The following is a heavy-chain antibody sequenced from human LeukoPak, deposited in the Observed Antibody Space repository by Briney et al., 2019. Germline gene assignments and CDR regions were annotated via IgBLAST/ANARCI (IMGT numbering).Heavy chain of an antibody. Sequence: GGSLRLSCAASGFTFSTYSMNWVRQAPGKGLEWVSSISYTNAIFYADSVKGRFTISRDNAKNALYLQMYSLRAEDTAVYYCARGIRVVRGVIIRYYYMDVWGKGTTVTISS. V-gene: IGHV3-21*04. CDR3: ARGIRVVRGVIIRYYYMDV. J-gene: IGHJ6*03. CDR2: ISYTNAI. CDR1: GFTFSTYS. D-gene: IGHD3-10*01.